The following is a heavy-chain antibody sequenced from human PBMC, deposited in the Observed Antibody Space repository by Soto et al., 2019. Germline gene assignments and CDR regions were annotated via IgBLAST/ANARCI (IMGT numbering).Heavy chain of an antibody. Sequence: EVQLVESGGGLVKPGGSLRLSCAASGFTFSSYSMNWVRQAPGKGLQWVSSISSSSTYIYYADSVKGRFTISRDNAKNSRYLQMNSLRAEDTAVYYCARGTNYSDSSVYYGYWGQGALVTVSS. J-gene: IGHJ4*02. CDR1: GFTFSSYS. D-gene: IGHD3-22*01. CDR2: ISSSSTYI. V-gene: IGHV3-21*01. CDR3: ARGTNYSDSSVYYGY.